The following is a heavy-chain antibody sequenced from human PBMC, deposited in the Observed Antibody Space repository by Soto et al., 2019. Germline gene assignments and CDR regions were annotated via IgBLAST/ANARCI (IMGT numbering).Heavy chain of an antibody. CDR1: GGSISSSSYY. V-gene: IGHV4-39*01. Sequence: QLQLQESGPGLVKPSETLSLTCTVSGGSISSSSYYWGWIRQPPGKGLEWIGSIYYSGSTYYNPSLKSRVTISVDTSKIQFSLKLSSVTAADTAVYYCAIRGLFHVNAFDIWGQGTMLTVSS. CDR3: AIRGLFHVNAFDI. J-gene: IGHJ3*02. D-gene: IGHD3-22*01. CDR2: IYYSGST.